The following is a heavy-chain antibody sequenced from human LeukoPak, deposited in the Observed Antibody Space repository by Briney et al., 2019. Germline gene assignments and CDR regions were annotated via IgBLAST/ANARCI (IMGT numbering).Heavy chain of an antibody. J-gene: IGHJ4*02. CDR2: INHSGST. CDR3: ARGPASHSSRREVNFDY. Sequence: SETLSLTCAVYGGSFSGYDWSWIRQPPGKGLEWIGEINHSGSTNYNPSLKSRVTISVDTSKNQFSLKLSSVTAADTAVYYCARGPASHSSRREVNFDYWGQGTLVTVSS. D-gene: IGHD6-19*01. CDR1: GGSFSGYD. V-gene: IGHV4-34*01.